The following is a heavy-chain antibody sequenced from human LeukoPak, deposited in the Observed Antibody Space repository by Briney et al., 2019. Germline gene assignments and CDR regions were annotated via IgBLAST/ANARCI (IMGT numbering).Heavy chain of an antibody. CDR2: IYYSGST. D-gene: IGHD6-19*01. CDR1: GGSISSSSYY. Sequence: SESLSLTCTVSGGSISSSSYYWGWIRQPPGKGLEWIGSIYYSGSTYYNPSLKSRVTISVDTSKNQFSLKLSSVTAADTAVYYCARLGSGWYMGYFQHWGQGTLVTVSS. J-gene: IGHJ1*01. CDR3: ARLGSGWYMGYFQH. V-gene: IGHV4-39*01.